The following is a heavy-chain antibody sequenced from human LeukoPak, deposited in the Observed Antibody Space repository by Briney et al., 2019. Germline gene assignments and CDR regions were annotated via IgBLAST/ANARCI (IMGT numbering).Heavy chain of an antibody. V-gene: IGHV6-1*01. J-gene: IGHJ4*02. CDR2: TYYRTKWYN. D-gene: IGHD2/OR15-2a*01. CDR3: ARDPGRSGLYEYYFDY. CDR1: GDSVSSNSAA. Sequence: SQTLSLTCAISGDSVSSNSAAWNWIRQSPSRGLEWLGRTYYRTKWYNDYEVSMKSRITINPDTSKNQFSLQLNSVTPEDAAVYYCARDPGRSGLYEYYFDYWGQGTLVTVSS.